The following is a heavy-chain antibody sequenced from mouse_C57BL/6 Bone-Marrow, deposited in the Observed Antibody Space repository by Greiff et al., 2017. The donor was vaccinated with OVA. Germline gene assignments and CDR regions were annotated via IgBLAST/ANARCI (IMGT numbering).Heavy chain of an antibody. V-gene: IGHV1-85*01. CDR1: GYTFTSYD. D-gene: IGHD1-1*01. CDR3: ARREDYGSSLYYAMDY. CDR2: IYPRDGST. Sequence: VQLQQSGPELVKPGASVKLSCKASGYTFTSYDINWVKQRPGQGLEWIGWIYPRDGSTKCNEKFKGKATLTVDTSSSTAYMELHSLTSEDSTVYFCARREDYGSSLYYAMDYWGQGTSVTVSS. J-gene: IGHJ4*01.